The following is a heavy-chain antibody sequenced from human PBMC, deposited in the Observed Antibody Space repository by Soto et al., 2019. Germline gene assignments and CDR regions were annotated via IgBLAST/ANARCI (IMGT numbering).Heavy chain of an antibody. J-gene: IGHJ4*02. V-gene: IGHV3-73*01. Sequence: EVQLVESGGGLVQPGGSLKLSCAVSGLTFSGSAMHWVRQASGKGLEWVGHIRRKANNYATAYAASVKGRFTISRDDSRNTAYLQMNSLKTEDTAVYYCSANDHDDHTNFDQWGQGTVVTVSS. CDR3: SANDHDDHTNFDQ. CDR1: GLTFSGSA. D-gene: IGHD3-16*01. CDR2: IRRKANNYAT.